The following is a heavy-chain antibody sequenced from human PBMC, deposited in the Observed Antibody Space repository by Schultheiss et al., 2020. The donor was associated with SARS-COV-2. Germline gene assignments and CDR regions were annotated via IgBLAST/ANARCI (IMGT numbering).Heavy chain of an antibody. Sequence: GGSLRLSCAASGFTFSSYGMHWVRQAPGKGLEWVALISYDGRNKYCADSVKGRFTISRDNSKDMLYLQMNSLRAEDTAVYYCARSSSGWFGDAFDIWGQGTMVTVSS. J-gene: IGHJ3*02. CDR3: ARSSSGWFGDAFDI. CDR1: GFTFSSYG. V-gene: IGHV3-30*13. D-gene: IGHD6-19*01. CDR2: ISYDGRNK.